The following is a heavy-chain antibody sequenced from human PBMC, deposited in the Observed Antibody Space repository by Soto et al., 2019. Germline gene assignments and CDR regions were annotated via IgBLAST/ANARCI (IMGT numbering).Heavy chain of an antibody. V-gene: IGHV4-59*01. Sequence: KTSETLSLTCTVSGGSISSYYWSWIRQPPGKGLEWIGYIYYSGSTNYNPSLKSRVTISVDTSKNQFSLKLSSVTAADTAVYYCARGAYNWNDVHFDYWGQGTLVTVSS. J-gene: IGHJ4*02. D-gene: IGHD1-1*01. CDR3: ARGAYNWNDVHFDY. CDR2: IYYSGST. CDR1: GGSISSYY.